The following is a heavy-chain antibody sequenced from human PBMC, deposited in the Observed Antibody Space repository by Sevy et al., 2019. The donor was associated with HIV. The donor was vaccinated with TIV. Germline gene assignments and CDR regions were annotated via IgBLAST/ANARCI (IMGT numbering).Heavy chain of an antibody. CDR3: EREGYGGAKHAFDI. V-gene: IGHV3-30-3*01. J-gene: IGHJ3*02. CDR2: ISYDGSNK. D-gene: IGHD5-12*01. CDR1: GFTFSSYA. Sequence: GGSLRLSCAASGFTFSSYAMHWVRPAPEKGLEWVAVISYDGSNKYYADSVKGRFTISRDNSKNTLYLQMNSLRAEDTAVYYCEREGYGGAKHAFDIWGQGTMVTVSS.